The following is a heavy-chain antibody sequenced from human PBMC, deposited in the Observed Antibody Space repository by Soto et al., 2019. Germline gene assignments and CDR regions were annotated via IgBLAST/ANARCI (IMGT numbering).Heavy chain of an antibody. Sequence: EVQLVESGGGLVKPGGSLRLSCAASGFTFSSYSMNWVRQAPGKGLEWVSSISSSSSYIYYADTVKGRFTISRDNAKKSLYLQMNSLRADDTAVYYCARDRAPDFWSGYYPPPFDYWGQGTLVTVSS. V-gene: IGHV3-21*01. CDR2: ISSSSSYI. CDR1: GFTFSSYS. CDR3: ARDRAPDFWSGYYPPPFDY. D-gene: IGHD3-3*01. J-gene: IGHJ4*02.